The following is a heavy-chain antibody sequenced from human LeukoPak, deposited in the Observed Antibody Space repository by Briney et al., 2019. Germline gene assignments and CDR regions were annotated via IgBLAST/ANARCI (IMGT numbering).Heavy chain of an antibody. Sequence: SETLSLTCTVSGVSISSSNSYWGWIRQPPGKGLEWIGRIYYSGYTYYNAALKSQVSISIDTSKNQFSLRLTSVTAADTAVYYCARQTGSGLFILPGGQGTLVTVSS. J-gene: IGHJ4*02. CDR1: GVSISSSNSY. CDR3: ARQTGSGLFILP. D-gene: IGHD3/OR15-3a*01. CDR2: IYYSGYT. V-gene: IGHV4-39*01.